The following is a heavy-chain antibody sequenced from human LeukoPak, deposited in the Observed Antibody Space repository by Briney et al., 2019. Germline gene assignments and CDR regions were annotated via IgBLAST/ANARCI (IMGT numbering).Heavy chain of an antibody. D-gene: IGHD2-15*01. J-gene: IGHJ1*01. CDR2: IYYSGST. V-gene: IGHV4-39*01. CDR3: ALGDCSGGSCYSQSDAEYFQH. CDR1: GGSLSSSSYY. Sequence: PSEAVSLTCTVSGGSLSSSSYYWRWIRQPPGKGLEWIVSIYYSGSTYYDTSLKSRVTISVDTSKNQFSLKLSSVTAAYTAVYDCALGDCSGGSCYSQSDAEYFQHWGQGTLVTVSS.